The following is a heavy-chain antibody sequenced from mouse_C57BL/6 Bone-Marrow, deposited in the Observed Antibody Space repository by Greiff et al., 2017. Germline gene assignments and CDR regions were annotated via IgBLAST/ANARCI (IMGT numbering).Heavy chain of an antibody. D-gene: IGHD1-1*01. CDR1: GFTFSSYA. CDR3: AREPFFDYYGSSYVENWYFDV. Sequence: EVQRVESGGGLVKPGGSLKLSCAASGFTFSSYAMSWVRQTPEKRLEWVATISDGGSYTYYPDNVKGRFTISRDNAKNNLYLQMSHLKSEDTAMYYCAREPFFDYYGSSYVENWYFDVWGTGTTVTVSS. J-gene: IGHJ1*03. V-gene: IGHV5-4*01. CDR2: ISDGGSYT.